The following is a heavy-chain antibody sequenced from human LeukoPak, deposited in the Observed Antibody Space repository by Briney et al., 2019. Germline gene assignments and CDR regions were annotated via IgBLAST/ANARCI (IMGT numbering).Heavy chain of an antibody. V-gene: IGHV3-30*18. D-gene: IGHD6-13*01. CDR2: ISYDGSNK. CDR3: AKGGSSWPDY. CDR1: GFTFNSYD. Sequence: GGSLRLSCAASGFTFNSYDMHWVRQTPGKGLEWVAVISYDGSNKYYADSVKGRFTISRDNSKNTLYLQLNSLRAEDTAVYYCAKGGSSWPDYWGQGTLVTVSS. J-gene: IGHJ4*02.